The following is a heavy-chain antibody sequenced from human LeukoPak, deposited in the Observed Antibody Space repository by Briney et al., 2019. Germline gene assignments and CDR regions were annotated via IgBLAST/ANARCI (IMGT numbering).Heavy chain of an antibody. Sequence: GASVKVSCKASGYTFTSYYIHWVRQAPGQGLEWMGLINPSGARTTYAQKFQGRVTMTRDMSTSTVYMELSSLRSEDTAIYYCARATYDFWSGYSSFDYWGQGPLVTVSS. CDR2: INPSGART. CDR3: ARATYDFWSGYSSFDY. CDR1: GYTFTSYY. V-gene: IGHV1-46*01. J-gene: IGHJ4*02. D-gene: IGHD3-3*01.